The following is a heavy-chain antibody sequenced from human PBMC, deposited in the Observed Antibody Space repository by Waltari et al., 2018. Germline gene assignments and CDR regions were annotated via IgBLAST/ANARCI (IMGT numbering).Heavy chain of an antibody. J-gene: IGHJ6*02. Sequence: QVQLVQSGAEVKKPGASVKVSCKASGYTFTSYDIHWVRQATGQGLEWMGWMNPNSGNTGYAQKFQGRVTMTRNTSISTAYMELSSLRSEDTAVYYCARSVGYCTNGVCYYGMDVWGQGTTVTVSS. CDR2: MNPNSGNT. V-gene: IGHV1-8*01. D-gene: IGHD2-8*01. CDR3: ARSVGYCTNGVCYYGMDV. CDR1: GYTFTSYD.